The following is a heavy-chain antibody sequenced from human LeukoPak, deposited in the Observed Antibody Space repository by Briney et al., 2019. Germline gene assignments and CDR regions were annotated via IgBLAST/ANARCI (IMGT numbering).Heavy chain of an antibody. CDR3: ARGVTMVRGVIRAFDI. CDR1: GGSISSSNW. CDR2: IYHSGST. V-gene: IGHV4-4*02. Sequence: SGTLSLTCAVSGGSISSSNWWSWVRQPPGKGLEWIGEIYHSGSTNYNPSLKSRVTISVDKSKNQFSLKLGSVTAADTAVYYCARGVTMVRGVIRAFDIWGQGTMVTVSS. D-gene: IGHD3-10*01. J-gene: IGHJ3*02.